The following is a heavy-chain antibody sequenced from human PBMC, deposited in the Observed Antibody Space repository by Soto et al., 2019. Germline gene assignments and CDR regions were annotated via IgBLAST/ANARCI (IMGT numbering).Heavy chain of an antibody. Sequence: EVQLVESGGGLVQSGRSLRLSCAASGFTFSSYSMNWVRQAPGKGLEWISYISSTSSTIYYADSVKGRFTISRDNAKNSLYLQMNSLRDEDTAVFYCVRVTGYNPPRFDFWGQGTLVTVSS. D-gene: IGHD5-12*01. V-gene: IGHV3-48*02. CDR1: GFTFSSYS. J-gene: IGHJ4*02. CDR3: VRVTGYNPPRFDF. CDR2: ISSTSSTI.